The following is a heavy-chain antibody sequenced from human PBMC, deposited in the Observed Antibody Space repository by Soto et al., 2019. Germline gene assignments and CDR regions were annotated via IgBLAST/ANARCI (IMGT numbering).Heavy chain of an antibody. J-gene: IGHJ4*02. CDR2: INHSGST. CDR1: GGSFSGFF. V-gene: IGHV4-34*02. Sequence: QVQLQQWGAGLLKPSETLSLTCAVHGGSFSGFFWTWIRQLPGKGLEWIGEINHSGSTNYNPSLKSRGTIPVDTSENQFSLRLTSVTAADTAVYYCARGQWLTRGEYWGQGTLVTVSS. D-gene: IGHD6-19*01. CDR3: ARGQWLTRGEY.